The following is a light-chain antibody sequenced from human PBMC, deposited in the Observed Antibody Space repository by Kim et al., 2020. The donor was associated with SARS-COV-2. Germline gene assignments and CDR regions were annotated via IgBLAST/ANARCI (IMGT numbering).Light chain of an antibody. J-gene: IGLJ1*01. CDR3: QVWDSSRDRYV. Sequence: SYELTQPTSVSVAPGKTARITCGGNNIGSDSVHWYQQKPGQAPMLVIFYDSDRPSGIPERFSGSNSGNTATLTISRVEAGDEADYYCQVWDSSRDRYVFGTGTKVTVL. V-gene: IGLV3-21*04. CDR1: NIGSDS. CDR2: YDS.